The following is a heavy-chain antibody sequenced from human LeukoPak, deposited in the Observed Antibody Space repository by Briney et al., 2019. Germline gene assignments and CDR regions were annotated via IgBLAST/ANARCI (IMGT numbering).Heavy chain of an antibody. CDR2: INPNSGGT. J-gene: IGHJ6*02. CDR3: ARVWPGSSSWLYYYYGMDV. Sequence: GASVKVSCKASGYTFTGYCMHWVRQAPGQGLEWMGWINPNSGGTNYAQKFQGRVTMTRDTSISTAYMELSRLRSDDTAVYYCARVWPGSSSWLYYYYGMDVWGQGTTVTVSS. CDR1: GYTFTGYC. V-gene: IGHV1-2*02. D-gene: IGHD6-13*01.